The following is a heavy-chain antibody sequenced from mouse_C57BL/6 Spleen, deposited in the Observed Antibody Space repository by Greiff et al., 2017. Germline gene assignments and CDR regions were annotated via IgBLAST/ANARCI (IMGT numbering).Heavy chain of an antibody. CDR2: IYPRSGNT. CDR3: ARDYDYDDYYAMDY. Sequence: VQLQQSGAELARPGASVKLSCKASGYTFTSYGISWVKQRTGQGLEWIGEIYPRSGNTYSNETFKGKATLTADKYSSTAYMELRSLTSEDSAVYFCARDYDYDDYYAMDYWGQGTSVTVSS. V-gene: IGHV1-81*01. J-gene: IGHJ4*01. D-gene: IGHD2-4*01. CDR1: GYTFTSYG.